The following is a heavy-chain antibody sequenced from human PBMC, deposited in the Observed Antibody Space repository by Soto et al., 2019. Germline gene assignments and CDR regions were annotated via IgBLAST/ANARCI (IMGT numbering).Heavy chain of an antibody. D-gene: IGHD2-15*01. CDR2: IIPISGAT. J-gene: IGHJ6*02. CDR3: ASRYCSGGSCQSRYYYGMDV. V-gene: IGHV1-69*01. Sequence: QVQLVQSGAEVKKPESSVKVACKASGGTFSIYAFSWVRQAPGQGLEWMGGIIPISGATNYARQFQGRVTITADESTSTVYMEMSSLRSEDTAVYFCASRYCSGGSCQSRYYYGMDVWGQGTTVTVSS. CDR1: GGTFSIYA.